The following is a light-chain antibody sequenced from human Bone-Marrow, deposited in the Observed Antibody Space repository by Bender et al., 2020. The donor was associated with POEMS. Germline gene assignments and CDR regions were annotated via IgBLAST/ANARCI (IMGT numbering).Light chain of an antibody. CDR1: SSDIGGYNF. CDR3: QSYDNSLGGWV. V-gene: IGLV2-23*01. CDR2: EDL. J-gene: IGLJ3*02. Sequence: QSALTQPASVSGSPGQSITISCTGTSSDIGGYNFVSWYQQHPGKAPKLMLYEDLKRPSGVSSRFSGSKSGNTASLTISGLQAEDEADYYCQSYDNSLGGWVFGGGTKLTVL.